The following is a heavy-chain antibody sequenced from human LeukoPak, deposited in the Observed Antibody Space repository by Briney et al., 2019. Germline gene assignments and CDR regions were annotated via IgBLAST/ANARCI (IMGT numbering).Heavy chain of an antibody. V-gene: IGHV3-23*01. CDR2: ISDSGART. Sequence: PGGSLRLSCADSGLTFSTYAMSWVRQAPGKGLEWVSGISDSGARTFYADSVKGRFTISRDNSKKTLYLQINSLTAGDTAVYYCAKAAGSYHFDYWGQGTLVTVSS. J-gene: IGHJ4*02. CDR1: GLTFSTYA. D-gene: IGHD1-26*01. CDR3: AKAAGSYHFDY.